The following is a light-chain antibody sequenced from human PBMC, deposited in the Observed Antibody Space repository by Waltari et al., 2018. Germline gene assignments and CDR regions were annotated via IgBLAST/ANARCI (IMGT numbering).Light chain of an antibody. V-gene: IGKV4-1*01. CDR3: QQYYKTPRT. CDR2: WAS. CDR1: RTLLYRYDNRNY. J-gene: IGKJ1*01. Sequence: LMTQSPDSLAVSLGERATINCKSNRTLLYRYDNRNYLALYQQKPGQPPKRLISWASTRKSGVPDRFSGGGSATDFTLTISSLQAEDAAIYYCQQYYKTPRTFGQGTKVEV.